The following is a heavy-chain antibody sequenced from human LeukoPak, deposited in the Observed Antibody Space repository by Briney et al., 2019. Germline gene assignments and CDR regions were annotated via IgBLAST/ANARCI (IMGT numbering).Heavy chain of an antibody. CDR1: GYSFTNYW. Sequence: GESLKISCKGSGYSFTNYWIAWVRQMPGKGLEWMGIIYPGDSDTRYSPSFQGQVTISADKSICTAYLQWSSLKASDTAMYYCARTEKRYCSGGSCYSGGGYYYYYMDVWGKGTTVTISS. CDR2: IYPGDSDT. J-gene: IGHJ6*03. V-gene: IGHV5-51*01. D-gene: IGHD2-15*01. CDR3: ARTEKRYCSGGSCYSGGGYYYYYMDV.